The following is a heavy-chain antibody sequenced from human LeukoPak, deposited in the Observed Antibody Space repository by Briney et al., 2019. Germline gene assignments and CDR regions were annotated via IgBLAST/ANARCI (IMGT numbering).Heavy chain of an antibody. Sequence: GGSLRLFCSASGFTFSSYAMHWVRQAPGKGLEYVSAISSNGGSTYYADSVKGRFTISRDNSKNTLYLQMSSLRAEDTAVYYCVKENTAMVFVYWGQGTLVTVSS. D-gene: IGHD5-18*01. CDR1: GFTFSSYA. V-gene: IGHV3-64D*06. CDR2: ISSNGGST. CDR3: VKENTAMVFVY. J-gene: IGHJ4*02.